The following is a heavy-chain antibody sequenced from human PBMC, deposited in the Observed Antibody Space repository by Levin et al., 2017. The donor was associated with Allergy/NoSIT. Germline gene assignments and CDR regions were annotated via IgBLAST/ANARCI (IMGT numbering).Heavy chain of an antibody. CDR2: INSDGSST. Sequence: AGGSLRLSCAASGFTFSSYWMHWVRQAPGKGLVWVSRINSDGSSTSYADSVKGRFTISRDNAKNTLYLQMNSLRAEDTAVYYCARGVFSREQWLVQLDYWGQGTLVTVSS. D-gene: IGHD6-19*01. CDR1: GFTFSSYW. J-gene: IGHJ4*02. CDR3: ARGVFSREQWLVQLDY. V-gene: IGHV3-74*01.